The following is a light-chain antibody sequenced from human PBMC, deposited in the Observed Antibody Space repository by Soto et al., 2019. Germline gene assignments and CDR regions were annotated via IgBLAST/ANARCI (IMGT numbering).Light chain of an antibody. Sequence: QSALTQPASVSGSPGPSITISCTGTSSDVGGYNYVSWYQQHPGKAPKLMIYDVSNRPSGVANRFSGSKSGNTASLTISGLQAEDEADYYCSSYTSSSDLVVFGGGTKLAVL. CDR2: DVS. V-gene: IGLV2-14*01. CDR1: SSDVGGYNY. J-gene: IGLJ2*01. CDR3: SSYTSSSDLVV.